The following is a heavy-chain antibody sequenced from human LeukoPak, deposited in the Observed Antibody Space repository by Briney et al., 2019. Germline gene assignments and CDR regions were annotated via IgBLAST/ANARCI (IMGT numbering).Heavy chain of an antibody. CDR1: GFTFSSYG. CDR2: IRCDGSNK. J-gene: IGHJ4*02. D-gene: IGHD3-9*01. V-gene: IGHV3-30*02. Sequence: GGSLRLSCAASGFTFSSYGMHWVRQAPGKGLEWVAFIRCDGSNKYYADSVKGRFTISRDNSKNMLYLQMNSLRAEDTAVYYCAKGHYDILTGYEYWGQGTLVTVSS. CDR3: AKGHYDILTGYEY.